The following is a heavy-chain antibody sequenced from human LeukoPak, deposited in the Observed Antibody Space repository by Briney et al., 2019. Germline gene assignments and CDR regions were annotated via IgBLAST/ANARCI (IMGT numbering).Heavy chain of an antibody. D-gene: IGHD3-10*02. CDR1: GGSISSRRYY. CDR2: IFYSGST. V-gene: IGHV4-39*01. J-gene: IGHJ5*02. Sequence: SETLSLTCTVSGGSISSRRYYWGWLRQPPGKGLEWIASIFYSGSTYHNPSLKSRVTISVDTSKSQFSLKLSSVTAADTAVYFCARHPLKAYVSDWFDPWGQGTLVTVSS. CDR3: ARHPLKAYVSDWFDP.